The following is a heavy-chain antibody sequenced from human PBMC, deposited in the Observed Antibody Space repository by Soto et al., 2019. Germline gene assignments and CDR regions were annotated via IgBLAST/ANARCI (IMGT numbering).Heavy chain of an antibody. Sequence: EVQLVESGGGLVQRGGSLRLSCAASGFTFGIYSMNWVRQAPGKGLEWISYINGSSSTMYYADSVKGRFIISRDNADNPLYLQMTSLRDADTAVYYCARGDRFRCSGDRCFSDGLFLSWGQGTLVTVSS. CDR1: GFTFGIYS. V-gene: IGHV3-48*02. CDR2: INGSSSTM. D-gene: IGHD2-15*01. J-gene: IGHJ5*02. CDR3: ARGDRFRCSGDRCFSDGLFLS.